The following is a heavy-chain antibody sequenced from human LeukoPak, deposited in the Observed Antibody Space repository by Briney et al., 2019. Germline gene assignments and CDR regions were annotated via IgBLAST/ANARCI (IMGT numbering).Heavy chain of an antibody. V-gene: IGHV1-18*01. CDR1: GYTFTSYD. CDR3: ARGESLRIAVADTPFDY. J-gene: IGHJ4*02. D-gene: IGHD6-19*01. CDR2: ISTYNGNT. Sequence: PRASVKVSCKASGYTFTSYDISWVRQAPGQGLEWMGWISTYNGNTKYAQKIQDRVTMTTDTSTSTAYMELRSLRSDDTAVYYCARGESLRIAVADTPFDYWGQGTLVTVSS.